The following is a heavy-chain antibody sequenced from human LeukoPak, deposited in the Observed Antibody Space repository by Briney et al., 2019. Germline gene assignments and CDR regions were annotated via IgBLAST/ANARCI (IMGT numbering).Heavy chain of an antibody. D-gene: IGHD1-26*01. CDR3: ARSSPSSGSLDY. Sequence: GGSLRLSCAASGFTFSSYSMNWVRQAPGKGLEWVSYISSGSSTMYYADSVKGRFTISRDNAKNSLYLQMNSLRAEDTAVYYCARSSPSSGSLDYWGQGTLVTVSS. V-gene: IGHV3-48*01. J-gene: IGHJ4*02. CDR2: ISSGSSTM. CDR1: GFTFSSYS.